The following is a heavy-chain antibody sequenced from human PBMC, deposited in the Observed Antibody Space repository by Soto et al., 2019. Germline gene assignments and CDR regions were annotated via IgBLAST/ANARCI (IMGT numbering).Heavy chain of an antibody. J-gene: IGHJ5*02. CDR1: GGSISSSSYY. CDR2: IYYSGST. D-gene: IGHD2-15*01. CDR3: ARHEGYCSGGSCYRDNWFDP. Sequence: SETLSLTCTVSGGSISSSSYYWGWIRQPPGKGLEWIGSIYYSGSTYYNPSLKSRVTISVDTSKNQFSLKLSSVTAADTAVYYCARHEGYCSGGSCYRDNWFDPWGQGTLVTVSS. V-gene: IGHV4-39*01.